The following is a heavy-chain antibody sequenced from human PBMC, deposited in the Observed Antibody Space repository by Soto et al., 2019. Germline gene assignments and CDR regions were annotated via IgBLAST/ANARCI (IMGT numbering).Heavy chain of an antibody. V-gene: IGHV1-2*04. CDR3: ARGRGVLLFDY. CDR2: INPNSGGT. D-gene: IGHD3-10*01. J-gene: IGHJ4*02. CDR1: GYTFPVCY. Sequence: ASVKVSFKASGYTFPVCYMHWVLQAPGQGLEWMGWINPNSGGTNYAQKFQGWVTMTRDTSKNQFSLKLSSVTAADTAVYYCARGRGVLLFDYWRQGTRVGVSS.